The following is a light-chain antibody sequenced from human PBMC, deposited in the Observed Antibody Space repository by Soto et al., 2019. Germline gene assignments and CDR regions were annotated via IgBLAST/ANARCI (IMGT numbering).Light chain of an antibody. Sequence: DIVLTQSPDSLALSLGERATINCKSSQSLFYSPRNRRYLGWFQQKQGQPPRLLIYWASSREPGVPDRFSGSESGTDFTLTISSLQAEDVAVYYCQQYFTTPPLTFGGGTKVEIK. CDR2: WAS. J-gene: IGKJ4*01. CDR1: QSLFYSPRNRRY. V-gene: IGKV4-1*01. CDR3: QQYFTTPPLT.